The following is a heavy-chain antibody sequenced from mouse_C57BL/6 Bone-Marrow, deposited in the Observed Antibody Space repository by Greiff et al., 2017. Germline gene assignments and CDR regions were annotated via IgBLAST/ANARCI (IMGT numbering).Heavy chain of an antibody. D-gene: IGHD2-12*01. CDR1: GYTFTSYW. V-gene: IGHV1-61*01. J-gene: IGHJ3*01. Sequence: QVQLQQPGAELVRPGSSVKLSCKASGYTFTSYWMDWVKQRPGQGLDWIGNIYPSDSETHYNQKFKDKATLTVDKSSSTAYMQLSSLTSEDSAVYYCARRGYREAYWGQGTLVTVSA. CDR2: IYPSDSET. CDR3: ARRGYREAY.